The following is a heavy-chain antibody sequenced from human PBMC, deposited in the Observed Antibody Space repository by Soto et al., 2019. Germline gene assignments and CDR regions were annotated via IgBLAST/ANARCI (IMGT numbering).Heavy chain of an antibody. CDR2: ISAGSSNK. CDR3: ARPLKVMVRGGEADNYYYYGMDV. V-gene: IGHV3-48*01. CDR1: GFTFSTYG. D-gene: IGHD3-10*01. Sequence: GGSLRLSCAASGFTFSTYGMNWVRQAPGKGLEWVSYISAGSSNKYYADSVKGRFTISRDNSKNTLYLQMNSLRAEDTAVYYCARPLKVMVRGGEADNYYYYGMDVWGQGTTVTVSS. J-gene: IGHJ6*02.